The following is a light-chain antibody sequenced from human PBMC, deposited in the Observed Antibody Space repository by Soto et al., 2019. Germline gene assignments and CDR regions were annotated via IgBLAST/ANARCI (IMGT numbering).Light chain of an antibody. Sequence: QAVVTQEPSLTVSPGGTVTLTCGSSTGAVTSGHYPYWFQQKPGQAPRTLIYDTSNKHSWTPARFSGSLLGGQADLTLSGAQPEDEAEYYCLLSYSGSRPVVFGGGTKLTVL. CDR2: DTS. CDR1: TGAVTSGHY. V-gene: IGLV7-46*01. J-gene: IGLJ2*01. CDR3: LLSYSGSRPVV.